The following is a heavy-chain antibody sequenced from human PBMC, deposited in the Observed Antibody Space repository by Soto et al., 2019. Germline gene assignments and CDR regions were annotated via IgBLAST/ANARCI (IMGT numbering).Heavy chain of an antibody. V-gene: IGHV4-30-4*01. J-gene: IGHJ5*01. D-gene: IGHD2-15*01. CDR2: IYKSTTT. Sequence: SETLSLTCSVSGDSISTVDYFWAWIRQPPGQALEYIGYIYKSTTTYYNPSFESRVAISLDTSKSQFSLNVTSVTAADTAVYFCARRRYCLTGRCFPNWFDSWGQGTLVTVSS. CDR1: GDSISTVDYF. CDR3: ARRRYCLTGRCFPNWFDS.